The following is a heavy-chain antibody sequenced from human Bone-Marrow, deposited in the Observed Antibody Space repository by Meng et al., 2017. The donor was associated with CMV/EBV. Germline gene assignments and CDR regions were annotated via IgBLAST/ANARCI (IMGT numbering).Heavy chain of an antibody. D-gene: IGHD6-13*01. V-gene: IGHV3-74*01. Sequence: GGSLRLSCAASGFTFSSYWMHWVRQAPGKGLVWVSRINSDGSSTSYADSVKGRFTISRDNAKNTLYLQMNSLRAEDTAVYDCASRNPLYSRDYWGQGTLVTFSS. J-gene: IGHJ4*02. CDR1: GFTFSSYW. CDR3: ASRNPLYSRDY. CDR2: INSDGSST.